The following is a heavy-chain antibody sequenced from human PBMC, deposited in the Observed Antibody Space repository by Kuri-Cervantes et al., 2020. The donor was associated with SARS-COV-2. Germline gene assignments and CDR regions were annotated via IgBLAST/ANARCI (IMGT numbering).Heavy chain of an antibody. V-gene: IGHV4-34*01. D-gene: IGHD1-26*01. J-gene: IGHJ5*02. CDR1: GGSFSGYY. Sequence: GSLRLSCAVYGGSFSGYYWSWIRQPPGKGLEWIGEINHSGSTNYNPPLKSRVTISIDKSKNQLSLKLASVTAADTAVYYCARQEWELGFDPWGQGTLVTVSS. CDR2: INHSGST. CDR3: ARQEWELGFDP.